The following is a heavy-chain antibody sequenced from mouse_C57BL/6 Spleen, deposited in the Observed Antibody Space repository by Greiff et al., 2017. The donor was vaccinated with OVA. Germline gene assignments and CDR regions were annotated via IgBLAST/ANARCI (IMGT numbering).Heavy chain of an antibody. D-gene: IGHD2-4*01. CDR3: ARGDDYDGYAMDY. Sequence: EVQLQQSGPVLVKPGASVKMSCKASGYTFTDYYMNWVKQSHGKSLEWIGVINPYNGGTSYNQKFKGKATLTVDKSSSTAYMELNSLTSEDSAVYYGARGDDYDGYAMDYWGQGTSVTVSS. V-gene: IGHV1-19*01. CDR2: INPYNGGT. J-gene: IGHJ4*01. CDR1: GYTFTDYY.